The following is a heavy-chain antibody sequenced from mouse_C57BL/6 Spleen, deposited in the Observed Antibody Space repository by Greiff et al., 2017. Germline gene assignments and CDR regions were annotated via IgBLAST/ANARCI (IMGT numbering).Heavy chain of an antibody. CDR1: GYTFTDYE. J-gene: IGHJ4*01. CDR2: IDPETGGT. Sequence: VQLQQSGAELVRPGASVTLSCKASGYTFTDYEMHWVKQTPVHGLEWIGAIDPETGGTAYNQKFKGKAILTADKSSSPAYMERRSLTSEDSAVYYCTRQRRYAMDYWGQGTSVTVSS. V-gene: IGHV1-15*01. CDR3: TRQRRYAMDY.